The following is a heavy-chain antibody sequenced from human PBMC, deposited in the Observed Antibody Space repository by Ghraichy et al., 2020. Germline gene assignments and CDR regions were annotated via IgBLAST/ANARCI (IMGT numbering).Heavy chain of an antibody. V-gene: IGHV4-39*01. CDR3: ARPSAAAGYYYFDF. J-gene: IGHJ4*01. Sequence: SETLSLTCTVSGVSISDSYYYWGWIRQPPGKGLEWIGSIYHSGSTNYNPSLNGRVTISIDTSRNQFSLKLSSVTAADTAVYYCARPSAAAGYYYFDFWGHGTLFSVSS. D-gene: IGHD6-13*01. CDR2: IYHSGST. CDR1: GVSISDSYYY.